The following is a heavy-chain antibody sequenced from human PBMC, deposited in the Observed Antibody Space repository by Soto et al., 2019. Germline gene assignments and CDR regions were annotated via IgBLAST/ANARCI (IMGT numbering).Heavy chain of an antibody. D-gene: IGHD5-12*01. CDR1: GFTFSDYY. CDR2: ISSSGSTI. J-gene: IGHJ6*03. V-gene: IGHV3-11*01. CDR3: ERGVGYSGYDPSYYYYCCMDV. Sequence: QVQLVESGGGLVKPGGSLRLSCAASGFTFSDYYMSWIRQAPGKGLEWVSYISSSGSTIYYADSVTGRFTISRYNAKNSLYLQMNSMRAEDTAVYYCERGVGYSGYDPSYYYYCCMDVWGKGTTVTVSS.